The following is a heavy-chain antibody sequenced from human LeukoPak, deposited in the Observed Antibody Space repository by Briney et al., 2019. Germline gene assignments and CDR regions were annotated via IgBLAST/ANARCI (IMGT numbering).Heavy chain of an antibody. V-gene: IGHV3-33*06. D-gene: IGHD2-2*01. CDR2: IWNDGSNK. CDR3: AKECSTSCYLVSGIRKDPHDY. CDR1: GFIFSSYG. Sequence: GGSLRLSCAASGFIFSSYGMHWVRQAPGKGLEWVAVIWNDGSNKYYADSVKGRFTISRDDSTNTLYLQMNSLRAEDTAVYYCAKECSTSCYLVSGIRKDPHDYWGQGTLVTVSS. J-gene: IGHJ4*02.